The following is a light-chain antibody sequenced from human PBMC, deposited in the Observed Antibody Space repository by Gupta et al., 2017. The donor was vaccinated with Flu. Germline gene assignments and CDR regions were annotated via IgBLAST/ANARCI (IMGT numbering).Light chain of an antibody. CDR1: QSVSSY. V-gene: IGKV3-11*01. Sequence: IVLTQSPATLSLSPGERVTLSCRASQSVSSYLAWYQQKPGQAPRLLIYDASNRATGIPARFSGSGSGTDFTLTISSLEPEDFATYYCQQRSNWPPSLTFGGGTKVEIK. CDR2: DAS. CDR3: QQRSNWPPSLT. J-gene: IGKJ4*01.